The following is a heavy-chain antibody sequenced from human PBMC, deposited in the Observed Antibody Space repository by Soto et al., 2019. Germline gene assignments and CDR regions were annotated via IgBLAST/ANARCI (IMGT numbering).Heavy chain of an antibody. CDR2: IYPGDSDT. V-gene: IGHV5-51*01. D-gene: IGHD6-13*01. J-gene: IGHJ6*02. CDR3: ARRDSSSRTAGGYYYYGMDV. Sequence: PGESLKISCKGSGYSFTSYWIGWVRQMPGKGLEWMGIIYPGDSDTRYSPSFQGQVTISADKSISTAYLQWSSLKASDTAMYYCARRDSSSRTAGGYYYYGMDVWGQGTTVTVSS. CDR1: GYSFTSYW.